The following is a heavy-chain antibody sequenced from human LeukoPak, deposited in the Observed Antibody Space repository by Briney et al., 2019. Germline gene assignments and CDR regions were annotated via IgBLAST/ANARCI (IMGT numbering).Heavy chain of an antibody. CDR2: IRRDGSET. Sequence: PGGSLRLSCAASGFTFSNYWMTWVRRAPGKGLEWVANIRRDGSETHYVDSVKGRFTISRDNAKNSLYLQMNSLRAEDTALYYCAKGDIYGSGSPGFDYWGQGTLVTVSS. V-gene: IGHV3-7*03. J-gene: IGHJ4*02. CDR1: GFTFSNYW. CDR3: AKGDIYGSGSPGFDY. D-gene: IGHD3-10*01.